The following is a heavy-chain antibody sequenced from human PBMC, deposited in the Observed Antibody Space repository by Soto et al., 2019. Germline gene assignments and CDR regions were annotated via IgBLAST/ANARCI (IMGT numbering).Heavy chain of an antibody. V-gene: IGHV3-9*01. Sequence: EVQLVESGGGLVQPGRSLRLSCAASGFTFDDYAMHWVRQAPGKGLEWVSGISWNSGSIGYADSVKGRFTISRDNAKKCVYLEVSRLRGEETGLYYCAKDRGAAIRAMVRGVMAIFDYWGEGALVTVS. J-gene: IGHJ4*02. CDR1: GFTFDDYA. D-gene: IGHD2-2*02. CDR3: AKDRGAAIRAMVRGVMAIFDY. CDR2: ISWNSGSI.